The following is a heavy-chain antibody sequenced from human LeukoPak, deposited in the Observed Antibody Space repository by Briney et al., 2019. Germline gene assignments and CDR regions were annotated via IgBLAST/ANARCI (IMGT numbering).Heavy chain of an antibody. J-gene: IGHJ6*02. CDR1: GFTFSSYA. Sequence: GGSLRLSCAASGFTFSSYAMSWVRQAPGKGLEWVSGISGSGGSTYYADSVKGRFTLSRDKSKNTLYLQMNSLRAEDTAVYYCAKDRPRYYDILTGYYSYYYYYGMDVWGQGTTVTVSS. CDR2: ISGSGGST. V-gene: IGHV3-23*01. D-gene: IGHD3-9*01. CDR3: AKDRPRYYDILTGYYSYYYYYGMDV.